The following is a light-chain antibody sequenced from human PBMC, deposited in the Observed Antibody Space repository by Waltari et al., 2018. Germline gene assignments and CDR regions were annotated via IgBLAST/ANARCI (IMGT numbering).Light chain of an antibody. CDR3: CSYAGSSTYV. Sequence: QSALTQPASVSASPGQSITIPCTGTSSDVGSYNLVSWYQQHPGRVPKLMIYEGSERPSGVSNRFSGSKSGNTASLTISGLQAEDEADYYCCSYAGSSTYVFGTGTKVTVL. J-gene: IGLJ1*01. CDR1: SSDVGSYNL. V-gene: IGLV2-23*01. CDR2: EGS.